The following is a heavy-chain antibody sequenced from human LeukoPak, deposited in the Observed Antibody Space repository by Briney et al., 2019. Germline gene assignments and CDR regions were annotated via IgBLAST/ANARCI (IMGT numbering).Heavy chain of an antibody. CDR2: IYYSGST. CDR1: GGSISSGDYY. V-gene: IGHV4-30-4*08. D-gene: IGHD3-16*01. CDR3: ARDWLGGHWFDP. Sequence: PSETLSLTCTVSGGSISSGDYYWSWIRQPPGKGLEWIGYIYYSGSTYYNPSLKSRVTISVDTSKNQFSLKLSSVTAADTAVYYCARDWLGGHWFDPWGQGTLVTVSS. J-gene: IGHJ5*02.